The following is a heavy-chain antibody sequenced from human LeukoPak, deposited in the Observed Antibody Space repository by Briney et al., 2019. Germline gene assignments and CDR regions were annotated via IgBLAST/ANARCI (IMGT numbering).Heavy chain of an antibody. CDR1: GFSFSSNV. D-gene: IGHD3-22*01. Sequence: GGSLRLSCAASGFSFSSNVVHWVRQAPGKGLEWVAQISHDGNDKSYADSVKSRFTISRDNSNNTLFLQLDSLTAEDTAVYFCAKVGIGYYYPFDYWGQGTLVTVSS. V-gene: IGHV3-30*18. J-gene: IGHJ4*02. CDR3: AKVGIGYYYPFDY. CDR2: ISHDGNDK.